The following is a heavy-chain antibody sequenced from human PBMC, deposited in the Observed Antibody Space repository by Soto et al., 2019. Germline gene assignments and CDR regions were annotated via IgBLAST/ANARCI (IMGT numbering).Heavy chain of an antibody. CDR1: GFTFSPNS. J-gene: IGHJ3*02. D-gene: IGHD6-13*01. Sequence: VGSLRLSCAASGFTFSPNSMNWVRQAPGKGLEWVATISSSSDYIYYADSVKGRFTISRDNARNSLFLEMNGLSVEDTAVYYCARDPTAAAGRNAFDIWGQGTMVTVSS. CDR2: ISSSSDYI. CDR3: ARDPTAAAGRNAFDI. V-gene: IGHV3-21*01.